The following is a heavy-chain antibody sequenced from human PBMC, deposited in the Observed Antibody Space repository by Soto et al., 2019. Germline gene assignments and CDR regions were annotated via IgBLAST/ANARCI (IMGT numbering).Heavy chain of an antibody. D-gene: IGHD2-2*01. J-gene: IGHJ5*02. CDR2: IYPCDSDT. Sequence: LKMNCNGSGYSFTSYWIGWVSKMPGKCLEWMGIIYPCDSDTRYSPSFQGQVTISADKSISTDYLQWSSLKASDTAMYYCARHSPYCRSTSCYGYNWFDPWGQGTLVTVSS. CDR3: ARHSPYCRSTSCYGYNWFDP. V-gene: IGHV5-51*01. CDR1: GYSFTSYW.